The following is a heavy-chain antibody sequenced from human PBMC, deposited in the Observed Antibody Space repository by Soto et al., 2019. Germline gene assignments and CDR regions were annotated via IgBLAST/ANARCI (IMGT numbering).Heavy chain of an antibody. V-gene: IGHV4-39*01. CDR3: ARGRQLVTHYFDY. D-gene: IGHD6-13*01. CDR2: IYYSGST. CDR1: GGSLSSSSYY. J-gene: IGHJ4*02. Sequence: PSETLSLTCTVSGGSLSSSSYYWGWIRQPPGKGLEWIGSIYYSGSTYYNPSLKSRVTISVDTSKNQFSLKLSSVTAADTAVYYSARGRQLVTHYFDYWGQGTLDPVSS.